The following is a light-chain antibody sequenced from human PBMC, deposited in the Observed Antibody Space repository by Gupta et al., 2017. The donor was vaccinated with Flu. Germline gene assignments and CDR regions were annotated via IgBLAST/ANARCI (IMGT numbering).Light chain of an antibody. CDR1: KLGDKY. Sequence: SPGQTASITCSGDKLGDKYACWYQQKPGQYHVLVIYQDSKRPAGIPERFSGSNSGNTATLTISGTQAMDEADYYCQTWDSSTVVFGGGTKLTVL. CDR3: QTWDSSTVV. V-gene: IGLV3-1*01. J-gene: IGLJ2*01. CDR2: QDS.